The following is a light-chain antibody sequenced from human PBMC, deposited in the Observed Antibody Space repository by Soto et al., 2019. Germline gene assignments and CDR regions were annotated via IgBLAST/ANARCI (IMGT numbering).Light chain of an antibody. CDR1: ESISRS. Sequence: IVLTQSPVSLSLSPGERATLSCRASESISRSLAWYQQRPGQAPRLLMYDASNRATGIPQRFSGSGSGTDFTLTISSLEPEDFAVYYCQQRSNWLTFGGGTKVDIK. CDR2: DAS. J-gene: IGKJ4*01. CDR3: QQRSNWLT. V-gene: IGKV3-11*01.